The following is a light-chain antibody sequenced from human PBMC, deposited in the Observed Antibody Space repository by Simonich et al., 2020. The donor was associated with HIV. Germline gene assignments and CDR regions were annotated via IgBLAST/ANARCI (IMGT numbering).Light chain of an antibody. CDR3: QQYGRSPPIT. V-gene: IGKV3D-20*01. CDR2: DAS. CDR1: HSVSSN. Sequence: EIVLTQYLATLSVSLGDKATLSCRASHSVSSNLAWYQQKPGLAPRLLISDASSRATGSPDRFSGIGSGTDFTLTISRLEPEDFAVYYCQQYGRSPPITFGQGTRLEIK. J-gene: IGKJ5*01.